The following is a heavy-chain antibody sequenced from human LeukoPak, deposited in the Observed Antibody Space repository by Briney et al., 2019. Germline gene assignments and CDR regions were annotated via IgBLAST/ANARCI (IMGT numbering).Heavy chain of an antibody. CDR3: TKEAGSGWYTGSVY. CDR1: GFTFSSYW. J-gene: IGHJ4*02. D-gene: IGHD6-19*01. Sequence: PGGSLRLSCAASGFTFSSYWMSWVRQAPGKGLEWVANIKQEGSEKYYVDSVKGRFTISRDNAENSLYLQMNSLRAEDTALYYCTKEAGSGWYTGSVYWGQGTLVTVSS. CDR2: IKQEGSEK. V-gene: IGHV3-7*03.